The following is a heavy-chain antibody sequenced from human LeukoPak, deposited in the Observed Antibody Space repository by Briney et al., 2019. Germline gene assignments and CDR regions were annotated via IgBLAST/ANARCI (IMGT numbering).Heavy chain of an antibody. D-gene: IGHD1-26*01. Sequence: PGGSLRLSCAASGFPFDDYAMSWVRQAPGKGLAWVSGINWNGGSTGYADSVKGRFTISSDNAKNSLYLQMNSLRAEDTALYYCARDQGEVGSYYATGLVDYWGQGTLVTVSS. CDR3: ARDQGEVGSYYATGLVDY. CDR2: INWNGGST. CDR1: GFPFDDYA. V-gene: IGHV3-20*04. J-gene: IGHJ4*02.